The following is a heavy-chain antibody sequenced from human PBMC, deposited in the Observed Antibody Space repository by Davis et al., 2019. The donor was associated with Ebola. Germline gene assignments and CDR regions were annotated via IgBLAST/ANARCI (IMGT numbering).Heavy chain of an antibody. CDR1: GVTFRTFG. Sequence: SVKVSCKASGVTFRTFGFSWVKHAPGQGLEWMGGIIPKSGIPNYAQKFQGRVTITADESTNTVYMEVRSLRSDDTAVYFCARASPPEYNVWSRNPHYHYFAMDVWGQGTTVTVSS. CDR2: IIPKSGIP. V-gene: IGHV1-69*13. J-gene: IGHJ6*02. D-gene: IGHD1-1*01. CDR3: ARASPPEYNVWSRNPHYHYFAMDV.